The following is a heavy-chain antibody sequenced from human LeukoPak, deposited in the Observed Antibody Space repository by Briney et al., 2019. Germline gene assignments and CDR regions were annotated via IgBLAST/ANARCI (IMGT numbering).Heavy chain of an antibody. CDR1: GYTFTGYY. CDR3: AREESGSSGWYVSFDY. D-gene: IGHD6-19*01. J-gene: IGHJ4*02. CDR2: INPNSGGT. V-gene: IGHV1-2*02. Sequence: ASVKVSCKASGYTFTGYYMHWVRQAPGQGLEWMGWINPNSGGTNYAQKFQGRVTMTRDTSISTAYMELSRLRSDDTAVYYCAREESGSSGWYVSFDYWGQGTLVTVSS.